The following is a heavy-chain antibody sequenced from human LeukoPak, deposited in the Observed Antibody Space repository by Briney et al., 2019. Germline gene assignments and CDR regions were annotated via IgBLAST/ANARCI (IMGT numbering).Heavy chain of an antibody. CDR3: ATELYESGLYYFDY. J-gene: IGHJ4*02. V-gene: IGHV3-23*01. D-gene: IGHD3-22*01. Sequence: GGSLRLSCAGSGFTFSSYAMSWVRQAPGKGLECVSRITSSGGITYYADSVKGRFTISRDNSKNTLYLQMNSLRADDTAVYYCATELYESGLYYFDYWGQGTLVTVSS. CDR1: GFTFSSYA. CDR2: ITSSGGIT.